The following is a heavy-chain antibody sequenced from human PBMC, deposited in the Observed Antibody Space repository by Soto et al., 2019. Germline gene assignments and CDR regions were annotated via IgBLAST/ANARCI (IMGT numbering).Heavy chain of an antibody. J-gene: IGHJ6*02. CDR1: GFTFSSYW. V-gene: IGHV3-7*01. D-gene: IGHD3-3*01. CDR3: ARDRYSYYDFWSGSLPYYYYGKDV. Sequence: GGSLRLSCAASGFTFSSYWMSWVHQAPGKGLEWVANIKQDGSEKYYVDSVKGRFTISRDNAKNSLYLQMNSLRAEDTAVYYCARDRYSYYDFWSGSLPYYYYGKDVWGQGTTVTVSS. CDR2: IKQDGSEK.